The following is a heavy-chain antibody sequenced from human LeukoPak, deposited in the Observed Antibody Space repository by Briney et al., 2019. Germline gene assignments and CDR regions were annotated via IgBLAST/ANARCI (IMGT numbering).Heavy chain of an antibody. J-gene: IGHJ5*02. CDR3: AKGSGINHYHWIDP. CDR1: GFXFSNYA. Sequence: GGSLRLSCAASGFXFSNYAMNWVRQAPGKGLEWVSGISGGGGSTYYADSVKGRFTISRDNSKNTLYLQMDSLRAEDTALYYCAKGSGINHYHWIDPWGQGTLVTVSS. CDR2: ISGGGGST. V-gene: IGHV3-23*01. D-gene: IGHD1-14*01.